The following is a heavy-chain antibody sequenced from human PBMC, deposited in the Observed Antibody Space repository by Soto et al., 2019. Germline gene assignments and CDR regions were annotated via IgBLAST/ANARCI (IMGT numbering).Heavy chain of an antibody. V-gene: IGHV5-51*01. D-gene: IGHD6-6*01. CDR2: VFPGDSDT. CDR1: GYSFTSYW. Sequence: PGESLKISCRGSGYSFTSYWIGWVRQMPGQVLEWMGIVFPGDSDTKYSPSFQGQVTISADKSINTAYLQWSGLRASDTAMYYCARHYSTSSPDYWGQGXLVTVYS. J-gene: IGHJ4*02. CDR3: ARHYSTSSPDY.